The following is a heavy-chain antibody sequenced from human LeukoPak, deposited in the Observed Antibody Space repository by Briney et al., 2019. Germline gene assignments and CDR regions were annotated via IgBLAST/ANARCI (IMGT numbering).Heavy chain of an antibody. V-gene: IGHV3-7*01. Sequence: GGSLRLSCAASGFTFSSYWMSWVRQAPGKGLEWVANIKQDGSEKYYVDSVKGRFTISRDNAKNSLYPQMNSLRAEDTAVYYCARTRWYYYDSSGRDYWGQGTLVTVSS. CDR2: IKQDGSEK. J-gene: IGHJ4*02. CDR1: GFTFSSYW. CDR3: ARTRWYYYDSSGRDY. D-gene: IGHD3-22*01.